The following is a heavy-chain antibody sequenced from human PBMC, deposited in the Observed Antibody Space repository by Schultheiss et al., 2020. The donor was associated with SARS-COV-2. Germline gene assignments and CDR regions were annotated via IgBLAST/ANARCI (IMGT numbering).Heavy chain of an antibody. D-gene: IGHD5-24*01. J-gene: IGHJ4*02. CDR1: GGSVSSGSYY. CDR2: IYYSGST. CDR3: ARERGYNRGYFDY. Sequence: SETLSLTCTVSGGSVSSGSYYWSWIRQPPGKGLEWIGYIYYSGSTYYNPSLKSRVTMSVDTSKNQFSLKLSSVTAADTAVYYCARERGYNRGYFDYWGQG. V-gene: IGHV4-61*01.